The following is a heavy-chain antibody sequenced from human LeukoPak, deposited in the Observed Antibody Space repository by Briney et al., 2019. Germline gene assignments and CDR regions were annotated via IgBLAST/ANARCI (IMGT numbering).Heavy chain of an antibody. CDR2: ISYDGSNK. D-gene: IGHD3-3*01. CDR3: AKDLPHDFWSGYPIF. CDR1: GFTFSSYG. Sequence: GRSLRLSCAAPGFTFSSYGMHWVRQAPGKGLEWVAVISYDGSNKYYADSVKGRFTISRDNSKDTLYLQMNSLRAEDTAAYYCAKDLPHDFWSGYPIFWGQGTLVTVSS. J-gene: IGHJ4*02. V-gene: IGHV3-30*18.